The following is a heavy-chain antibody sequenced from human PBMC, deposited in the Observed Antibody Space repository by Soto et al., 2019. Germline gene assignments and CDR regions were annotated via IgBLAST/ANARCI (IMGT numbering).Heavy chain of an antibody. CDR2: IYYSGST. D-gene: IGHD6-13*01. CDR3: ARRTEDSSSWYGVFDY. CDR1: GGSISSSSYY. Sequence: QLQLQESGPGLVKPSETLSLTCTVSGGSISSSSYYWGWIRQPPGKGLEWIGSIYYSGSTYYNPSLKSRVTISVDTSKNQFSLKLSSVTAADTAVYYCARRTEDSSSWYGVFDYWGQGTLVTVSS. J-gene: IGHJ4*02. V-gene: IGHV4-39*01.